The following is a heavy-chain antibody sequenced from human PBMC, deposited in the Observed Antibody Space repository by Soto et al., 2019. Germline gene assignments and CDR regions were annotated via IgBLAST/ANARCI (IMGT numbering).Heavy chain of an antibody. V-gene: IGHV3-74*01. CDR3: VRTSLVVAAATREDY. CDR1: GFTFSSDW. CDR2: INSDGSST. Sequence: EVQRVESGGGLVQPGGSLRLSCAASGFTFSSDWMHWVRQAPGKGLVWGSRINSDGSSTSYADSVKGRFTISRDNAKNTLYLQMNSLRAEDTAVYYCVRTSLVVAAATREDYWGQGTLVTVSS. J-gene: IGHJ4*02. D-gene: IGHD2-15*01.